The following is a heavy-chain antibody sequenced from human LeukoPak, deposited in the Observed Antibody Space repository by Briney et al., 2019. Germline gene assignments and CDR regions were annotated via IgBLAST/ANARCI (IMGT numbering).Heavy chain of an antibody. CDR2: IGDSGVRT. V-gene: IGHV3-23*01. CDR3: AKRLSSNWYGGAFDI. J-gene: IGHJ3*02. CDR1: GFTFSSYG. Sequence: GGSLRLSCAVSGFTFSSYGMNWVRQAPGRGLEWVSGIGDSGVRTYYADSVKGRFTVSRDNSKNTLYLQMNSLRPEDTAVYYCAKRLSSNWYGGAFDIWGQGTMVTVSS. D-gene: IGHD6-13*01.